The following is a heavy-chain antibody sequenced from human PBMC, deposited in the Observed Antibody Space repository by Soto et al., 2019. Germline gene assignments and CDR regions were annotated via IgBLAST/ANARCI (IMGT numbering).Heavy chain of an antibody. V-gene: IGHV3-23*01. Sequence: EGQLLESGEGLVQPGGSLKLSCAASGFTFSNYAMSWVRQAPGKGLEWVSGIGGSGSNTYYADSVKGRFTISRDNSKNTLFLQMSSRRAEYTAEYYCARVVRYFDTPYGMDVWGQGTTVTVSS. CDR1: GFTFSNYA. CDR2: IGGSGSNT. J-gene: IGHJ6*02. D-gene: IGHD3-9*01. CDR3: ARVVRYFDTPYGMDV.